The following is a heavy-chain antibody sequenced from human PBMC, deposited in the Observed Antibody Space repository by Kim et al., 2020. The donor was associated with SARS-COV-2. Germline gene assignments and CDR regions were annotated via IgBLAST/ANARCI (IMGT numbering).Heavy chain of an antibody. CDR3: ARDRTVEVPEDWFDS. Sequence: ADSVKGRFTISRDNSNNRLYLQMNSLRAEDTALYYCARDRTVEVPEDWFDSWGQGTLVTVSA. V-gene: IGHV3-23*01. D-gene: IGHD2-2*01. J-gene: IGHJ5*01.